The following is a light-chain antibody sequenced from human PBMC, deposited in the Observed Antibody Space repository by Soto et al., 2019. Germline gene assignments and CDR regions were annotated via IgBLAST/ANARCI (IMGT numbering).Light chain of an antibody. V-gene: IGKV2-28*01. CDR2: MSS. CDR3: MPAHRCTYT. J-gene: IGKJ5*01. CDR1: QSLLHSNGYKY. Sequence: DTVMTQSPFSLPVTPGEPASISCRTSQSLLHSNGYKYLDWYLQKPGQSPQLLISMSSKRASGVTDRFSVSGSGTDSTLNISRVEADDVGVYYGMPAHRCTYTSGQGTRLEIK.